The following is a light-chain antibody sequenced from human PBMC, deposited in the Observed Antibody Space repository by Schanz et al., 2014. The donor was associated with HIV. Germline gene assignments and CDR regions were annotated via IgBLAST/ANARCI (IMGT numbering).Light chain of an antibody. Sequence: EIVLTQSPGTLSLSPGERATLSCRASQSVSSSYLAWYQQKPGQAPRLLISGASRRATGIPDRFSGGGSGTDFTLTISRLEPEDYAVYYCQQYGSSPWTFGQGTRVDVK. CDR2: GAS. CDR1: QSVSSSY. CDR3: QQYGSSPWT. V-gene: IGKV3-20*01. J-gene: IGKJ1*01.